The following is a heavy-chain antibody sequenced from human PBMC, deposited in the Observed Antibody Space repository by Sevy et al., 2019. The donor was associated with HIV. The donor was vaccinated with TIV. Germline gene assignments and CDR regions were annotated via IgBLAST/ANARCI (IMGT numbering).Heavy chain of an antibody. CDR2: ISSNGDNS. CDR1: GFAFRTYA. J-gene: IGHJ4*02. V-gene: IGHV3-30-3*01. Sequence: GGSLRLSCAASGFAFRTYAFHWVRQAPGRGLEWVGLISSNGDNSFYANSVRGRFTISRDNSMNTLYLELNNLTPDDTAVYYCASGREWELTSFLSHWGQGTLVTVSS. D-gene: IGHD3-9*01. CDR3: ASGREWELTSFLSH.